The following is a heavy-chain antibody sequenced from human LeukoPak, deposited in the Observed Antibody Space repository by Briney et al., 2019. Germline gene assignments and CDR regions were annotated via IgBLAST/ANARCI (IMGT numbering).Heavy chain of an antibody. J-gene: IGHJ4*02. V-gene: IGHV4-34*01. D-gene: IGHD3-3*01. CDR1: GGSFSGYY. CDR2: VNHSGST. CDR3: ARVEN. Sequence: SETLSLTCAVYGGSFSGYYWSWIRQPPGKGLEWIGEVNHSGSTNYNPSLKSRVTISVDTSKNQFSLKLSSVTAADTAVYYCARVENWGQGTLVTVSS.